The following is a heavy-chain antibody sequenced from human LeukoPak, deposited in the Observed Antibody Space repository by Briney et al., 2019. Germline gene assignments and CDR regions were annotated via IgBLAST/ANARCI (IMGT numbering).Heavy chain of an antibody. CDR1: GGSISSYY. D-gene: IGHD3-10*01. V-gene: IGHV4-59*01. CDR3: ARSYGSGRYYSFDY. CDR2: IYDIKNT. J-gene: IGHJ4*02. Sequence: SETLSLTCPVSGGSISSYYWSWIRQPPGKGLEWIGYIYDIKNTNYNPSLKSRVTISVDTSKKQFSLKLSSVTAPDTAVYYCARSYGSGRYYSFDYWGQGTLVTVSS.